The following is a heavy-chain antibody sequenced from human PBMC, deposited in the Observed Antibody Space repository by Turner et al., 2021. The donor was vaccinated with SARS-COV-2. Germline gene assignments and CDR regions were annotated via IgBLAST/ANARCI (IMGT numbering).Heavy chain of an antibody. CDR3: MRHDHYGSASINWFNS. Sequence: QLQLQESGPGLVRPSETLSLICTVSGDSLSTSHDYWGWIRQPPGKGLEWIGSIYYSGRTFYNPSVKSRVTISVETSKNDFSLQLSSVTAADTAVYYCMRHDHYGSASINWFNSWGQGTLVTVSS. J-gene: IGHJ5*01. CDR1: GDSLSTSHDY. D-gene: IGHD3-10*01. V-gene: IGHV4-39*01. CDR2: IYYSGRT.